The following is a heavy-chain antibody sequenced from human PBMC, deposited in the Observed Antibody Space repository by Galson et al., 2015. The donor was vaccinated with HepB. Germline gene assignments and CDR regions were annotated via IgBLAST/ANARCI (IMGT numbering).Heavy chain of an antibody. Sequence: SLRLSCAASGFTFSAYAMIWVRQAPGKGLEWVSYINVGSTTMYYADSVKGRFIISRDNAKNLLYLQMNSLRDADTAVYYCARDCVVGAPVDYWGRGTLVTVSS. V-gene: IGHV3-48*02. CDR2: INVGSTTM. CDR3: ARDCVVGAPVDY. CDR1: GFTFSAYA. D-gene: IGHD1-26*01. J-gene: IGHJ4*02.